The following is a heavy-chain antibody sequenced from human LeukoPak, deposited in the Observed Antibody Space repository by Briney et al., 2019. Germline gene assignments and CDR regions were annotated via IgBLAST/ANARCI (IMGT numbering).Heavy chain of an antibody. D-gene: IGHD6-13*01. CDR1: GFTFSSYS. Sequence: GGSLRLSCAASGFTFSSYSMNWVRQAPGKGLEWVSSISSSSSYIYYADSMKGRFTISRDNAKNSLYLQMNSLRAEDTAVYYCARERIAAAGFGMDVWGQGTTVTVSS. J-gene: IGHJ6*02. CDR2: ISSSSSYI. CDR3: ARERIAAAGFGMDV. V-gene: IGHV3-21*01.